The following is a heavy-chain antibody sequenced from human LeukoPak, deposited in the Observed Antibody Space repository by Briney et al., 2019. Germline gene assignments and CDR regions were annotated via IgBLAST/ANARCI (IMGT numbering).Heavy chain of an antibody. CDR1: GGTFTNYA. CDR2: IIPIFGTA. CDR3: ARDNSVRDEAWWFNP. V-gene: IGHV1-69*06. D-gene: IGHD5-24*01. J-gene: IGHJ5*02. Sequence: GASVKISCKASGGTFTNYAINWVRQAPGQGLEWMGGIIPIFGTANYAQKFQGRVTITADKFTSTDYLELSSLRSEDTAVYYCARDNSVRDEAWWFNPWGQGTLVTVSS.